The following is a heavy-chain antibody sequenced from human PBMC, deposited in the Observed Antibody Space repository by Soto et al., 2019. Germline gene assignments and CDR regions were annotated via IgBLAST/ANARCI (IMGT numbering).Heavy chain of an antibody. CDR1: GFTFNNYA. CDR2: ISCSGRTT. CDR3: ASCPRGGSGSYYNGFGCAFDI. D-gene: IGHD3-10*01. J-gene: IGHJ3*02. Sequence: PGGSLRLSCAASGFTFNNYAMSWVRRTPGKGLEWVSGISCSGRTTYYADSVKGRFTISRHNSKNTLYLQMNSLRAEDTAVYYCASCPRGGSGSYYNGFGCAFDIWGQGTMVTVSS. V-gene: IGHV3-23*01.